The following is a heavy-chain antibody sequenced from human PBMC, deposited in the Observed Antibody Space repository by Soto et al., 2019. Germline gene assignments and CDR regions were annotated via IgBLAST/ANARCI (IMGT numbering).Heavy chain of an antibody. V-gene: IGHV4-59*08. J-gene: IGHJ4*02. CDR1: GGSISSYY. CDR2: IYYSGST. D-gene: IGHD5-12*01. Sequence: PSETLSLTCTVSGGSISSYYWSWIRQPPGKGLEWIGYIYYSGSTNYNPSLKSRVTISVDTSKNQFSLKLSSVTAADTAVYYCARSSEYSGYEFDYWGQGTLVTVSS. CDR3: ARSSEYSGYEFDY.